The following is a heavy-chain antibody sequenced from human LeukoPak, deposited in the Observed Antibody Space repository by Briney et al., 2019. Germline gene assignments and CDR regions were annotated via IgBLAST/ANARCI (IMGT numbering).Heavy chain of an antibody. J-gene: IGHJ3*02. CDR2: ISGTSTAI. CDR3: ARGGGRSYSDAFDI. CDR1: GFTFSNSN. V-gene: IGHV3-48*02. Sequence: PGGSLRLSCAASGFTFSNSNMHWVRQAPGKGLEWVSFISGTSTAIYYADSVKGRFTISRDIARKSLYLQMSSLKDEDTAVYYCARGGGRSYSDAFDIWGQGTVVTVSS. D-gene: IGHD1-26*01.